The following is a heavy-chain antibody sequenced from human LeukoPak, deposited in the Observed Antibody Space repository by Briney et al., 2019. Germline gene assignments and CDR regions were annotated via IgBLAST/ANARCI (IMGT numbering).Heavy chain of an antibody. J-gene: IGHJ4*02. V-gene: IGHV3-48*04. D-gene: IGHD6-13*01. CDR3: ARDRKGIAAAGLDY. CDR1: GFTFSSYS. CDR2: ISSGSSTI. Sequence: GGSLRLSCAASGFTFSSYSMNWVRQAPGKGLEWVSYISSGSSTIYYADSVKGRFTISRDNAKNSLYLQMNSLRAEGTAVYYCARDRKGIAAAGLDYWGQGTLVTVSS.